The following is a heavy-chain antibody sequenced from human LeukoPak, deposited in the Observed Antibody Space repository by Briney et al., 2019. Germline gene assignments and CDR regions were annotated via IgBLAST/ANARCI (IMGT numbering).Heavy chain of an antibody. CDR2: IYPGDSDT. V-gene: IGHV5-51*01. D-gene: IGHD5-24*01. CDR3: ARREMATIGDFDY. J-gene: IGHJ4*02. CDR1: GYSFTSYW. Sequence: HGESLKISCKGSGYSFTSYWIGWVRQMPGKGLEWMGIIYPGDSDTRYSPSFQGQVTISADKSISTAYLQWSSLKASDTAMYYCARREMATIGDFDYWGQGTLVTLSS.